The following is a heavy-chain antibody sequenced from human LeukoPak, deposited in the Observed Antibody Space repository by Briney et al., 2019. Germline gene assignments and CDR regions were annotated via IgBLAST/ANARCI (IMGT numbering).Heavy chain of an antibody. CDR3: TTTRAHQFDF. V-gene: IGHV4-31*11. CDR2: IYYTGNT. J-gene: IGHJ4*02. D-gene: IGHD4-11*01. Sequence: PSQTLSLTWGLCGESVRRGKYFDPWGRRHLRKKLEWIGFIYYTGNTYYNPSLKSRLTMSLDTSKNQFSLKLSSVTAADTAVYYCTTTRAHQFDFWGQGTLVTVSS. CDR1: GESVRRGKYF.